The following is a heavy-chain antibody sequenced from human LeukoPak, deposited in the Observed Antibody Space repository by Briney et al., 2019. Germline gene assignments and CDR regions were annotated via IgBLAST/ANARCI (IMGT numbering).Heavy chain of an antibody. CDR1: GFTFSSYA. CDR3: AVDNYDILTGYIDY. CDR2: INGSGGST. Sequence: GGSLRLSCAASGFTFSSYAMSWVRQAPGKGLEWVSDINGSGGSTYYADSVKGRFTISRDNSKNTLYLQMNSLRAEDTAVYYCAVDNYDILTGYIDYWGQGTLVTVSS. V-gene: IGHV3-23*01. J-gene: IGHJ4*02. D-gene: IGHD3-9*01.